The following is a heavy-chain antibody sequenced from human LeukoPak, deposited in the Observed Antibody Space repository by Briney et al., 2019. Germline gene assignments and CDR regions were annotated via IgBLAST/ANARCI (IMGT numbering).Heavy chain of an antibody. J-gene: IGHJ4*02. V-gene: IGHV1-2*02. CDR3: ARGETDSQHYDFWSVPEPSFDY. Sequence: ASVKVSCKASGYTFTGYYMHWVRQAPGQGLEWMGWINPNSGGTNYAQKFQGRVTMTRDTSISTAYMELSRLRSDDTAVYYCARGETDSQHYDFWSVPEPSFDYWGQGTLVTVSS. CDR2: INPNSGGT. CDR1: GYTFTGYY. D-gene: IGHD3-3*01.